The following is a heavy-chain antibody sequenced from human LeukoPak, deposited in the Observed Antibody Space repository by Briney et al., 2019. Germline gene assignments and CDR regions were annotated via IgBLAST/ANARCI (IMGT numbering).Heavy chain of an antibody. CDR1: GFTFSTYV. CDR2: ISSNGDNS. CDR3: VRGTGY. V-gene: IGHV3-64D*06. Sequence: GGSLRLSCSVSGFTFSTYVMHWVRQAPGKGLEYVSAISSNGDNSYYADSVKGRFTISRDNSKNTLYLQMSSLRADDTAVYYCVRGTGYWGQGTLVTVSS. J-gene: IGHJ4*02.